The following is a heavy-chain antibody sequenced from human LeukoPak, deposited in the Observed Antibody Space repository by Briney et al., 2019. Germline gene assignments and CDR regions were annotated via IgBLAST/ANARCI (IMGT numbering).Heavy chain of an antibody. D-gene: IGHD3-10*01. CDR3: ARDTWTYYYGSGSSLWFI. Sequence: SETLSLTCTVSGGSISSYYWSWIRQPAGKGLEWIGRIYTSGSTYYNPSLKSRVTISVDTSKNQFSLKLSSVTAADTAVYYCARDTWTYYYGSGSSLWFIWGQGTMVTVSS. CDR1: GGSISSYY. J-gene: IGHJ3*02. V-gene: IGHV4-4*07. CDR2: IYTSGST.